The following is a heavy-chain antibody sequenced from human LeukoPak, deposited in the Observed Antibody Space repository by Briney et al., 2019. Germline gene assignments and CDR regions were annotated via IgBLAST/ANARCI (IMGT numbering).Heavy chain of an antibody. D-gene: IGHD2-8*01. CDR1: GYSISSGYY. CDR2: IYHSGST. J-gene: IGHJ4*02. CDR3: AGTLIANCTNGVCYGNFDY. Sequence: PSETLSLTCTVSGYSISSGYYWGWIRQPPGKGLEWIGSIYHSGSTYYNPSLKSRATISVDTSKNQFSLKLSSVTAADTAVYYCAGTLIANCTNGVCYGNFDYWGQGTLVTVSS. V-gene: IGHV4-38-2*02.